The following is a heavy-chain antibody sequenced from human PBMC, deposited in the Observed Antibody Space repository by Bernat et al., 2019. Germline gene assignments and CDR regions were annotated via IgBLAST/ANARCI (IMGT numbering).Heavy chain of an antibody. CDR1: GYTFTSYG. V-gene: IGHV1-18*01. J-gene: IGHJ4*02. Sequence: QVQLVQSGAEVKKPGASVKVSCKASGYTFTSYGISWVRQAPGQGLEWMGWISAYNGNTNYAQKLQGRVTMTPDTSTSTAYMELRSLRSDDTAVYYCARRQYYDSSGYYYVGFDYWGQGTLVTVSS. D-gene: IGHD3-22*01. CDR3: ARRQYYDSSGYYYVGFDY. CDR2: ISAYNGNT.